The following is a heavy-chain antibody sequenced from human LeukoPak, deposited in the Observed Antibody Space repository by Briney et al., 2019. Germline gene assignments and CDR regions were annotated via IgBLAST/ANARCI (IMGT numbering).Heavy chain of an antibody. D-gene: IGHD6-19*01. V-gene: IGHV3-64*01. Sequence: GSLRLSCAASGFTFRSYGMHWVRQAPGKGLEYVSAISSNGGSTYYANSVKGRFTISRDNSKNTLYLQMGSLRAEDMAVYYCARVVAVAGRRWFDPWGQGTLVTVSS. CDR2: ISSNGGST. J-gene: IGHJ5*02. CDR3: ARVVAVAGRRWFDP. CDR1: GFTFRSYG.